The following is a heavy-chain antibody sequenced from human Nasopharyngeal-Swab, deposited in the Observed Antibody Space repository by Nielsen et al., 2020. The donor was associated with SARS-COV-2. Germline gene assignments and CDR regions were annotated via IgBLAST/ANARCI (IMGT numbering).Heavy chain of an antibody. V-gene: IGHV4-61*01. J-gene: IGHJ6*02. CDR1: GGSVSSGSYY. CDR3: ARDQLATTHGAYGMDV. Sequence: GSLILSCTVSGGSVSSGSYYWSWIRPPPGKGLEWIGYIYYSGSTNYNPSLKSRVTISVDTSKNQFSLKLSSVTAADTAVYYCARDQLATTHGAYGMDVWGQGTTVTVSS. D-gene: IGHD5-24*01. CDR2: IYYSGST.